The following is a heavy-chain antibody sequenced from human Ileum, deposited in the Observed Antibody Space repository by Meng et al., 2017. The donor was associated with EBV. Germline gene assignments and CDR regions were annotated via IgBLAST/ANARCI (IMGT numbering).Heavy chain of an antibody. Sequence: VQLQEGGAGLLKPSETLSLTWAVYGGAFSGYYWGWNRQPPGKGLEWIGEINHSGSTNYNPSLKSRVTISVDTSKNQFSLKLSSVTAADTAVYYCARGNKVSDRGFDYWGQGTLVTVSS. CDR3: ARGNKVSDRGFDY. J-gene: IGHJ4*02. CDR2: INHSGST. CDR1: GGAFSGYY. D-gene: IGHD3-10*01. V-gene: IGHV4-34*01.